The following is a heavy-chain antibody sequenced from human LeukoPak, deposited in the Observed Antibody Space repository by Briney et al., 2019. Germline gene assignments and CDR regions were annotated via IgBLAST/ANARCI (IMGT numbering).Heavy chain of an antibody. J-gene: IGHJ4*02. CDR1: RFTFSSYG. Sequence: GGSLRLSCAASRFTFSSYGMHWVRQAPGKGLEWVAFIRYDGSNKYYADSVKGRFTISRDNSKNTLYLQMNSLRAEDTAVYYCAKVLIATVTPFDYWGQGTLVTVSS. CDR3: AKVLIATVTPFDY. V-gene: IGHV3-30*02. CDR2: IRYDGSNK. D-gene: IGHD4-11*01.